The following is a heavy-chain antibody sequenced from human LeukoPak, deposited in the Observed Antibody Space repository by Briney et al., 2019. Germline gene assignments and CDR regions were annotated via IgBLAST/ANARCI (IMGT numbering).Heavy chain of an antibody. Sequence: GGSLRLSCAASGFTFSSYAMSWVRQAPGKGLEWVANIKQDGSEKYYVDSVKGRFTISRDNAKNSLYLQMNSLRAEDTAVYYCARLSIVLGQGDYWGQGTLVTVSS. D-gene: IGHD2/OR15-2a*01. CDR2: IKQDGSEK. J-gene: IGHJ4*02. CDR3: ARLSIVLGQGDY. CDR1: GFTFSSYA. V-gene: IGHV3-7*01.